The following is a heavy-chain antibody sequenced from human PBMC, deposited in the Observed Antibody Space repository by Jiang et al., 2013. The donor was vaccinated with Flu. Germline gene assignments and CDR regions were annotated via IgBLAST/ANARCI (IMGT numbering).Heavy chain of an antibody. D-gene: IGHD4-17*01. V-gene: IGHV4-39*01. CDR1: GGSISSSSYY. J-gene: IGHJ4*02. CDR2: IYYSGST. Sequence: PGLVKPSETLSLTCTVSGGSISSSSYYWGWIRQPPGKGLEWIGSIYYSGSTYYNPPLKSRVTISVDTSKNQFSLKLSSVTAADTAVYYCARQAGDYPNLGYFDYWGQGTLVTVSS. CDR3: ARQAGDYPNLGYFDY.